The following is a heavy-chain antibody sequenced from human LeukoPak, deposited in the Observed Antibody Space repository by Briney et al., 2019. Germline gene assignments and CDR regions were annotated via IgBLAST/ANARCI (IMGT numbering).Heavy chain of an antibody. J-gene: IGHJ5*02. CDR1: GGTFSSYA. D-gene: IGHD3-22*01. V-gene: IGHV1-69*05. CDR2: IIPIFGTA. CDR3: ARSSGYYYLNWFDP. Sequence: GSSVKVSCKASGGTFSSYAISWVRQAPGQGLEWMGGIIPIFGTANYAQKFQGRVTITTGESTSTAYMELSSLRSEDTAVYYCARSSGYYYLNWFDPWGQGTLVTVSS.